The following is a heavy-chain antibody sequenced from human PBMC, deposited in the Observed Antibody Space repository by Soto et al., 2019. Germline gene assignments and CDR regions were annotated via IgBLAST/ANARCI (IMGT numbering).Heavy chain of an antibody. CDR2: ISGSGGST. J-gene: IGHJ6*02. V-gene: IGHV3-23*01. CDR3: ASFKVVAATHDYYYGMDV. D-gene: IGHD2-15*01. CDR1: GFTFSSYA. Sequence: GGSLRLSCAASGFTFSSYAMSWVRQAPGKGLEWVSAISGSGGSTYYADSVKGRFTISRDNSKNTLYLQMNSLRAEDTAVYYCASFKVVAATHDYYYGMDVWGQGTTVTVSS.